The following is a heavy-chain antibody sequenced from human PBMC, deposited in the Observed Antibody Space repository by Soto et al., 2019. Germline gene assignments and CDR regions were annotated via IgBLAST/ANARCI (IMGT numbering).Heavy chain of an antibody. Sequence: QVQLVPSGAEVKKPGASVKVSCKASGYTFTSYAITWVRQAPGQGLEWMGWISAYNGNRNYAQKLPGRVTMTTDTSTSTAYMELRSLRSYDTAVYYCVRDAPPEDYWGQGTLVKVPS. V-gene: IGHV1-18*01. J-gene: IGHJ4*02. CDR1: GYTFTSYA. CDR3: VRDAPPEDY. CDR2: ISAYNGNR.